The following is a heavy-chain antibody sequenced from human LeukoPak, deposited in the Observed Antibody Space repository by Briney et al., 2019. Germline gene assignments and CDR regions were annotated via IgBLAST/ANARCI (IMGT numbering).Heavy chain of an antibody. J-gene: IGHJ5*02. CDR1: GYTFTSYA. CDR2: INAGNGNT. CDR3: AREEVSTYYGADWFDP. Sequence: ASVKVSCKASGYTFTSYAMRWVRQAPGQRLEWMGWINAGNGNTKYSQKFQGRVTITRDTSASTAYMELSSLRSEDTAVYYCAREEVSTYYGADWFDPWGQGTLVTVSS. D-gene: IGHD4-17*01. V-gene: IGHV1-3*01.